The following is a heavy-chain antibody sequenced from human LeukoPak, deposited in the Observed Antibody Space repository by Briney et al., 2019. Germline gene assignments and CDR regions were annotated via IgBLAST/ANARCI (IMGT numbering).Heavy chain of an antibody. V-gene: IGHV3-21*01. CDR1: GFTFSSYS. CDR2: ISSSSSYI. CDR3: AREKEYYYDSSGYYHPGFDY. J-gene: IGHJ4*02. Sequence: TGGSLRLSGAASGFTFSSYSMNWVRQAPGKGLEWVSSISSSSSYIYYADSVKGRFTISRDNAKNSLYLQMNSLRAEDTAVYYCAREKEYYYDSSGYYHPGFDYWGQGTLVTVSS. D-gene: IGHD3-22*01.